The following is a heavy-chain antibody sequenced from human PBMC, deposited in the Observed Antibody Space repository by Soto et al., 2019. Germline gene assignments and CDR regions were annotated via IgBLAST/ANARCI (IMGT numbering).Heavy chain of an antibody. CDR1: GGSISSGDYY. Sequence: PSETLSLTCTVSGGSISSGDYYWSWLRQPPGKGLEWIGYIYYSGSTYYNPSLKSRVTISVDTSKNQFSLKLSSVTAADTAVYYCARWNIAVALDYWGQGTLVTVSS. D-gene: IGHD6-19*01. V-gene: IGHV4-30-4*01. CDR2: IYYSGST. J-gene: IGHJ4*02. CDR3: ARWNIAVALDY.